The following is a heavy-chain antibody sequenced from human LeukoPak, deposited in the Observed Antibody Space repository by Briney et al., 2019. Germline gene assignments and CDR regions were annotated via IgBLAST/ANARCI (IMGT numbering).Heavy chain of an antibody. V-gene: IGHV3-66*02. CDR1: GVIVSANY. Sequence: GGSLRLSCAASGVIVSANYMNWVSQAPGKGLEWVSVIYSGGTTYYADSVKGRFTISRDNSKNTLYLQMNSLRAGDTAVYYCARGGRSPGTFDIWGEGTMVTVSS. D-gene: IGHD3-16*01. CDR3: ARGGRSPGTFDI. J-gene: IGHJ3*02. CDR2: IYSGGTT.